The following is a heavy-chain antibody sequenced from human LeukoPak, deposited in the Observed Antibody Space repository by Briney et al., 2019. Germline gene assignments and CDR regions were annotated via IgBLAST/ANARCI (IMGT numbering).Heavy chain of an antibody. V-gene: IGHV3-74*01. J-gene: IGHJ6*03. CDR2: INSDGSST. CDR1: GFTFSSYW. CDR3: ARVSGLFYYYMDV. Sequence: GGSLRLSCAASGFTFSSYWMHWVRQAPGKGLVWVSRINSDGSSTTYADSVKGRFTISRDNAKNTLYLQMNSLRAEDTAVYYCARVSGLFYYYMDVWGKGTTVTVSS.